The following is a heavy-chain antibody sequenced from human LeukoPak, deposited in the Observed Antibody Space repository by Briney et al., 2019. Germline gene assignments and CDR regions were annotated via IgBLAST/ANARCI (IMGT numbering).Heavy chain of an antibody. J-gene: IGHJ4*02. CDR2: ISGDGGSA. Sequence: GGSLRLSCAAPGFIFDDYAIHWVRQAPGKGLEWVSLISGDGGSAFYADSVKGRFTISRDNSKNSLYLQMSSLRSEDTALYYCARESERSGWYDYWGQGTLVTVSS. V-gene: IGHV3-43*02. CDR1: GFIFDDYA. D-gene: IGHD6-19*01. CDR3: ARESERSGWYDY.